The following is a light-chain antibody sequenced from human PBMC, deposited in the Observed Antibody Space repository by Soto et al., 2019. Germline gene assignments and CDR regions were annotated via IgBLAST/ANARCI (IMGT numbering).Light chain of an antibody. J-gene: IGKJ4*01. CDR2: GAS. Sequence: VMTQSPVTLSVSPGERATLSCRASQSVSTNLAWYQHKPGQAPRFLIYGASTRATGIPARFSGSGSGTEFTLTSSSLQSEDSAVYYCQQYNDLVTFGGGTKVEIK. CDR1: QSVSTN. CDR3: QQYNDLVT. V-gene: IGKV3-15*01.